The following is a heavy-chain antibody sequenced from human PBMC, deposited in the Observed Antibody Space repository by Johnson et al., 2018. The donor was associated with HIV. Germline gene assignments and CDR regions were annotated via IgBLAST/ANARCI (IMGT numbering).Heavy chain of an antibody. CDR2: IWYDGSNK. D-gene: IGHD3-22*01. CDR3: AKDNYDDPFGAFDI. J-gene: IGHJ3*02. Sequence: QVQLVESGGGLVQPGGSLRLSCAASGFTVSSNYMSWVRQAPGKGLEWVSVIWYDGSNKYYADSVEGRFTISRDNSKNTLYLQMNSLRAEDTAVYYCAKDNYDDPFGAFDIWGQGTMVTVSS. CDR1: GFTVSSNY. V-gene: IGHV3-33*06.